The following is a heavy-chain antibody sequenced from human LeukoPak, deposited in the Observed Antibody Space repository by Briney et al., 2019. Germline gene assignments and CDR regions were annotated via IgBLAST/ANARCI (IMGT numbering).Heavy chain of an antibody. V-gene: IGHV3-7*05. Sequence: GGSLRLSCAASGFSFSSYWMSWVRQTPGKRLEWVAHLQQDGSEKYYVDSVRGRLTISRDNARNLLYLQMNSLRAEDTAVYYCARLKDFPNFDYWGQGTLVTVSS. CDR3: ARLKDFPNFDY. J-gene: IGHJ4*02. CDR1: GFSFSSYW. CDR2: LQQDGSEK.